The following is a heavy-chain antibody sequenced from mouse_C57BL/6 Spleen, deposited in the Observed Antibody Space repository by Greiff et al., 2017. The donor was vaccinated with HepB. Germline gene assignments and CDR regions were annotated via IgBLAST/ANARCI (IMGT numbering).Heavy chain of an antibody. V-gene: IGHV1-75*01. Sequence: QVQLQQSGPELVKPGASVKISCKASGYTFTDYYINWVKQRPGQGLEWIGWIFPGSGSTYYNEKFKGKATLTVDKSSSTAYMLLSSLTSEDSAVYFCARRDYYGSSKYFDVWGTGTTVTVSS. CDR3: ARRDYYGSSKYFDV. CDR2: IFPGSGST. D-gene: IGHD1-1*01. CDR1: GYTFTDYY. J-gene: IGHJ1*03.